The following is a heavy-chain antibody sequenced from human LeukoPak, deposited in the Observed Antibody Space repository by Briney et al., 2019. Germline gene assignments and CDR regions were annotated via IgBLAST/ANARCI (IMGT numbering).Heavy chain of an antibody. V-gene: IGHV3-33*06. CDR3: AKSHDTGITIFGVVITPFDY. CDR1: GFTFSSYG. J-gene: IGHJ4*02. Sequence: GRSLRLSCAASGFTFSSYGMHWVRQAPGKGLEWVAVIWYDGSNKYYADSVKGRFTISRDNSKNTLYLQMNSLRAEDTAVYYCAKSHDTGITIFGVVITPFDYWGQGTLVTVSS. CDR2: IWYDGSNK. D-gene: IGHD3-3*01.